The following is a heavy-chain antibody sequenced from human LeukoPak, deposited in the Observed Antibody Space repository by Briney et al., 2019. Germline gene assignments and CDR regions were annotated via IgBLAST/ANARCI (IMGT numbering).Heavy chain of an antibody. CDR1: GGTFSNYA. CDR2: IIPIFGTA. J-gene: IGHJ4*02. Sequence: ASVKVSCKASGGTFSNYAISWVRQAPGQGLEWMGRIIPIFGTANYAQKFQGRVTITTDESTSTAYMELSSLRSEDTAVYYCARDLAGGGGYFDYWGQGTLVTVSS. V-gene: IGHV1-69*05. D-gene: IGHD3-16*01. CDR3: ARDLAGGGGYFDY.